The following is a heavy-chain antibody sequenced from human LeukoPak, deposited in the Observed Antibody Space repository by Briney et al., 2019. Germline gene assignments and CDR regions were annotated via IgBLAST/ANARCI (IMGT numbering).Heavy chain of an antibody. CDR3: AELGITMIGGV. J-gene: IGHJ6*04. CDR2: ISGSGYNT. D-gene: IGHD3-10*02. CDR1: GFTFSSYG. V-gene: IGHV3-23*01. Sequence: PGGSLRLSCAASGFTFSSYGMSWVRQAPGKGLEWVSAISGSGYNTYYADSVKGRFTISRDNSKNTLYLQMNSLRAEDTAVYYCAELGITMIGGVWGKGTTVTISS.